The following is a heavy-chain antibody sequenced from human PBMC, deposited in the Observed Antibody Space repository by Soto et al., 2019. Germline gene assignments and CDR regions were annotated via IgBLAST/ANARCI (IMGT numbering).Heavy chain of an antibody. V-gene: IGHV2-5*01. Sequence: QITLKESGPPLVKPTQTLTLTCTFSGFSLSTSGVGVGWIRQPPGKALEWLALIYWNDDKRYSPSLKSRLTITKDTSKNQVVLTMTNMDPVDTATYYCAHRRGYSGYVWGVFDYWGQGTLVTVSS. CDR2: IYWNDDK. CDR1: GFSLSTSGVG. J-gene: IGHJ4*02. CDR3: AHRRGYSGYVWGVFDY. D-gene: IGHD5-12*01.